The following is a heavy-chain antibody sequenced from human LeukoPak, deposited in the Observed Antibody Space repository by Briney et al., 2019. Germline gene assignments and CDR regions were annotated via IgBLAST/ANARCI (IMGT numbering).Heavy chain of an antibody. J-gene: IGHJ4*02. D-gene: IGHD3-22*01. CDR2: IKQDGSKK. V-gene: IGHV3-7*03. Sequence: GGSLRLSCAASGFTFSSYWMSWVRQAPGKGLEWVANIKQDGSKKNYVDSVKGRFTISRDNAKNSLYLQMNSLRAEDTALYYCAKDIGYYDSSANDYWGQGTLVTVSS. CDR3: AKDIGYYDSSANDY. CDR1: GFTFSSYW.